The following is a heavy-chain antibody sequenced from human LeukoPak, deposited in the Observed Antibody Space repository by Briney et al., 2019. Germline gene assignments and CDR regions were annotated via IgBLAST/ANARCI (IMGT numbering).Heavy chain of an antibody. CDR3: AKDKADIVVVPAANDYYYYYMGV. D-gene: IGHD2-2*01. J-gene: IGHJ6*03. Sequence: PGGSLRLSCAASGFTFSSYGMHWVRQAPGKLLDWGAFIRYDGSNKYYADSVKGRLTISRDNCKKKIYLQMYSLRAEDTAVYYCAKDKADIVVVPAANDYYYYYMGVWGKGTTVTISS. CDR1: GFTFSSYG. V-gene: IGHV3-30*02. CDR2: IRYDGSNK.